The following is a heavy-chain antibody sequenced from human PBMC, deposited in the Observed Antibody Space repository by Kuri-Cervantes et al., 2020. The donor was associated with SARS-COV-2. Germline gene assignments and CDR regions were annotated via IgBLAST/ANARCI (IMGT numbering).Heavy chain of an antibody. Sequence: GESLKISCAASGFTFSDYYMSWIRQAPGKGLEWVSYISSSSYTNYADSVKGRFTISRDNAKNSLYLQMNSLRAEDTAVYYCARDPGPKAHYGMDVWGQGTTVTVSS. CDR2: ISSSSYT. V-gene: IGHV3-11*06. J-gene: IGHJ6*02. CDR3: ARDPGPKAHYGMDV. CDR1: GFTFSDYY.